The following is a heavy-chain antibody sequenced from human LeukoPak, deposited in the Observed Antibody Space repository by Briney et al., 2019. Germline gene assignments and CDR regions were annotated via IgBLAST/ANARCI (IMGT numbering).Heavy chain of an antibody. Sequence: SVKVSCKASGGTFTSYAISWVRQAPGQGLEWMGGIIPIFGTANYAQKFQGRVTITADESTSTAYMELSSLRSEDTAVYYCARDNRPYYYYYGMDVWGKGTTVTVSS. CDR1: GGTFTSYA. CDR3: ARDNRPYYYYYGMDV. D-gene: IGHD2/OR15-2a*01. J-gene: IGHJ6*04. CDR2: IIPIFGTA. V-gene: IGHV1-69*13.